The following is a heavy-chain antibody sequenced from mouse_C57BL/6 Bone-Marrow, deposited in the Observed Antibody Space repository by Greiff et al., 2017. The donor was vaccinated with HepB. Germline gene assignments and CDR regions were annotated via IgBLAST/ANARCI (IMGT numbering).Heavy chain of an antibody. CDR3: ASEGTETPFDY. D-gene: IGHD4-1*01. V-gene: IGHV1-64*01. Sequence: QVQLQQPGAELVKPGASVKLSCKASGYTFTSYWMHWVKQRPGQGLEWIGMIHPNSGSTNYNEKFKSKATVTVDKSSSTAYMQLSSLTSEDSAVYYCASEGTETPFDYWGQGTTLTVSS. J-gene: IGHJ2*01. CDR2: IHPNSGST. CDR1: GYTFTSYW.